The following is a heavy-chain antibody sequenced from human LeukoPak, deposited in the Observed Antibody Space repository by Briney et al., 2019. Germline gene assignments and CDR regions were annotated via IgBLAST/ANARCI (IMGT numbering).Heavy chain of an antibody. Sequence: SETLSLTCTVSGYSISSGYYWGWIRQPPGKGLEWIGTIYYSGSTYYKPSLKSRVTISLDTSKNQFSLKLSSVTAADTAVYYCARHSSSWSPGPDYWGQGTLVIVSS. CDR2: IYYSGST. CDR1: GYSISSGYY. CDR3: ARHSSSWSPGPDY. D-gene: IGHD6-13*01. V-gene: IGHV4-38-2*02. J-gene: IGHJ4*02.